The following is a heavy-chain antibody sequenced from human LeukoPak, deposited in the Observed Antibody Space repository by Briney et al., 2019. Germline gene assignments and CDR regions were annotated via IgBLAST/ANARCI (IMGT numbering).Heavy chain of an antibody. Sequence: ASVKVSCKASGFTFTSSAMQWVRQARGQRPEWIGWIVVGSGNTNYAQKFQERVTITRDMSTSTAYMELSSLRSEDTAVYYCAAGQVYCSSTSCYKGYYYYYMDVWGKGTTVTVSS. CDR2: IVVGSGNT. V-gene: IGHV1-58*02. CDR1: GFTFTSSA. J-gene: IGHJ6*03. D-gene: IGHD2-2*02. CDR3: AAGQVYCSSTSCYKGYYYYYMDV.